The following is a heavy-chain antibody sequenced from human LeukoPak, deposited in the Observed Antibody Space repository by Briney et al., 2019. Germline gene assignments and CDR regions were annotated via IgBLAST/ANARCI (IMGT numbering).Heavy chain of an antibody. CDR3: AREITMVRGVIHWFDP. Sequence: SETLSLTCTVSGGSISSYYWSWIRQPPGKGLGGIGYIYYSGSTNYNPSLKSRVTISVDTSKNQFSLKLSSVTAADTAVYYCAREITMVRGVIHWFDPWGQGTLVTVSS. J-gene: IGHJ5*02. CDR2: IYYSGST. D-gene: IGHD3-10*01. V-gene: IGHV4-59*01. CDR1: GGSISSYY.